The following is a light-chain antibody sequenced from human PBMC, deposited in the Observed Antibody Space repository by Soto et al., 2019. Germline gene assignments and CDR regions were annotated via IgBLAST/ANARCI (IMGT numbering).Light chain of an antibody. CDR2: WAS. Sequence: DIVMTQSPDSLAVSLGERATINCKSSQSVLYSSNNKNYLAWYQQKPGQPPKLLIYWASTRESGVPDRFSGGGSGTDFTLTISILQAEDVAVYYCQQYYSTPGYTFGQGTKLEIK. J-gene: IGKJ2*01. V-gene: IGKV4-1*01. CDR3: QQYYSTPGYT. CDR1: QSVLYSSNNKNY.